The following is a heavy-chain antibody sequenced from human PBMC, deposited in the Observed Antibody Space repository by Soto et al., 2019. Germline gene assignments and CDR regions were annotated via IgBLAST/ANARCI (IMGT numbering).Heavy chain of an antibody. Sequence: GESLKISCKGSGYSFTSYWISWVRQMPGKGLEWMGRIDPSDSYTNYSPSFQGHVTISADKSISTAYLQWSSLKASDTAMYYCARHQADYDILTGYYKGYYYYGMDVWGQGTTVTVSS. J-gene: IGHJ6*02. CDR1: GYSFTSYW. CDR3: ARHQADYDILTGYYKGYYYYGMDV. D-gene: IGHD3-9*01. V-gene: IGHV5-10-1*01. CDR2: IDPSDSYT.